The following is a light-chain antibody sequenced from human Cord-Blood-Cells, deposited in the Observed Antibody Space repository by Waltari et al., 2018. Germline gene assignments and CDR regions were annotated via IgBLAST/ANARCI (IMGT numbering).Light chain of an antibody. Sequence: QSALTQPASVSGSPGQSITIPCTGTSSDGGSSNLVSWYQQHPGKAPKLMIYVCSKRPSGFSNRFSGSKSGNTASLTISGLQAEDEADYYCCSYAGSSTVVFGGGTKLTVL. J-gene: IGLJ2*01. CDR2: VCS. CDR1: SSDGGSSNL. CDR3: CSYAGSSTVV. V-gene: IGLV2-23*01.